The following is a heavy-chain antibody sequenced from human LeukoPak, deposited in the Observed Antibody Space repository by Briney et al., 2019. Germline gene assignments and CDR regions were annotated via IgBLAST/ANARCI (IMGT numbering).Heavy chain of an antibody. CDR3: ARGIVVVPAAPGHFDY. J-gene: IGHJ4*02. D-gene: IGHD2-2*01. V-gene: IGHV1-18*04. CDR1: GYTFTGYY. CDR2: ISAYNGNT. Sequence: GASVKVSCKASGYTFTGYYMHWVRQAPGQGLEWMGWISAYNGNTNYAQKLQGRVTMTTDTSTSTAYMELRSLRSDDTAVYYCARGIVVVPAAPGHFDYWGQGTLVTVSS.